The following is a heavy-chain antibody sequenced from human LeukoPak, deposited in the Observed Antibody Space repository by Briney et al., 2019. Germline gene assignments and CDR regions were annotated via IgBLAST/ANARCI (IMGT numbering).Heavy chain of an antibody. D-gene: IGHD3-10*01. CDR2: ISDSGYYT. J-gene: IGHJ6*02. CDR3: ARGTSLSSGSDYGMDV. Sequence: GGSLRLSCTASGFTFSNYVMRWVREAPGKGLECLSGISDSGYYTGYADSVKGRFTISRDNSRNMLYLQMNSLRAEDTALYYCARGTSLSSGSDYGMDVWGQGTTVTVSS. V-gene: IGHV3-23*01. CDR1: GFTFSNYV.